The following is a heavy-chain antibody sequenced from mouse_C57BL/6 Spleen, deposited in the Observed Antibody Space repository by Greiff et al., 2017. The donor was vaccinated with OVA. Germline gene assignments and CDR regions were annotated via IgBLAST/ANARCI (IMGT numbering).Heavy chain of an antibody. D-gene: IGHD1-1*01. CDR3: ARSPITTVVADFYY. J-gene: IGHJ2*01. V-gene: IGHV1-4*01. CDR2: INPSSGYT. CDR1: GYTFTSYT. Sequence: VKLMESGAELARPGASVKMSCKASGYTFTSYTMHWVKQRPGQGLEWIGYINPSSGYTKYNQKFKDKATLTADKSASTAYRQLSSRTSEDSAVYYCARSPITTVVADFYYWGQGTTLTVSS.